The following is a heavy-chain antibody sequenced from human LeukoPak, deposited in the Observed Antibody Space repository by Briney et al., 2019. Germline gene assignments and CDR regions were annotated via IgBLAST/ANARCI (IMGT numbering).Heavy chain of an antibody. CDR2: IEQDGSAK. CDR1: GFTFSNYW. V-gene: IGHV3-7*04. Sequence: PGGSLRLSCAASGFTFSNYWMSWVRQAPGKGLEWVANIEQDGSAKYYVVSVDGRFTVSRDNAENSLYLQMDFLRAADTAVSYCARADYYGSILDYWGQGSLVTVSS. D-gene: IGHD3-10*01. J-gene: IGHJ4*02. CDR3: ARADYYGSILDY.